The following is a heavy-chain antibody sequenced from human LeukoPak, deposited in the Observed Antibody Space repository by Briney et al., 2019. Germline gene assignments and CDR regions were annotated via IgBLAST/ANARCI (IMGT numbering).Heavy chain of an antibody. Sequence: GSLRLSCAASGFTFSSYWMSWVRQAPGKGLEWVANIKQDGSEKYYVDSAKGRFTISRDNAKNSLYLQMNSLRAEDTAVYYCARYYYDSSGYYYVDYWGQGTLVTVSS. D-gene: IGHD3-22*01. CDR3: ARYYYDSSGYYYVDY. J-gene: IGHJ4*02. V-gene: IGHV3-7*01. CDR1: GFTFSSYW. CDR2: IKQDGSEK.